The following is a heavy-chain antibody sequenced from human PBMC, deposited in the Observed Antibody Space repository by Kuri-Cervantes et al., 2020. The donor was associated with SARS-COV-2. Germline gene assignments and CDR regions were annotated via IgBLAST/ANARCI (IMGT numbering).Heavy chain of an antibody. Sequence: GGSLRLSCAASGFSFSSYAMSWVRQAPGKGLEWVSVISGSGTGAYYADSVKGRFTLSRDNSKNTLYLQMNSLRAEDTAVYFCAKDPTATTEYYYAMDVWGQGTTVTVSS. CDR3: AKDPTATTEYYYAMDV. CDR1: GFSFSSYA. V-gene: IGHV3-23*01. CDR2: ISGSGTGA. J-gene: IGHJ6*02. D-gene: IGHD1-7*01.